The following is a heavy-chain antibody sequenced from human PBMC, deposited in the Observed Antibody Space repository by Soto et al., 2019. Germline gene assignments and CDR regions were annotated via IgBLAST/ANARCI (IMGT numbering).Heavy chain of an antibody. CDR3: ASRLTVATTTGDGFDI. J-gene: IGHJ3*02. V-gene: IGHV4-59*01. D-gene: IGHD3-9*01. CDR2: IYYSGST. CDR1: NGSIIHYY. Sequence: VQLQESGPGLLKPSETLSLTCTVSNGSIIHYYWSWIRQPPGKGPEWIGYIYYSGSTNYNPSLKSRVTMSVDMSRNQLSLKLNSVTAADTAVYYCASRLTVATTTGDGFDIWGQGTMVTVSS.